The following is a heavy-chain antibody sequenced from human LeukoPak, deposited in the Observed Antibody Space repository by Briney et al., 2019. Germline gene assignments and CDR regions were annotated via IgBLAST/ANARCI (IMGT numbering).Heavy chain of an antibody. CDR2: ISGSGGST. D-gene: IGHD6-13*01. CDR3: AKDLSSSWSRVLDY. Sequence: GGSLRLSCAASGFTFSSYAMSWVRQAPGKGLEWVSAISGSGGSTYYADSVKGRFTISRGNSKSTLYLQMNSLRAEDTAVYYCAKDLSSSWSRVLDYWGQGTLVTVSS. J-gene: IGHJ4*02. V-gene: IGHV3-23*01. CDR1: GFTFSSYA.